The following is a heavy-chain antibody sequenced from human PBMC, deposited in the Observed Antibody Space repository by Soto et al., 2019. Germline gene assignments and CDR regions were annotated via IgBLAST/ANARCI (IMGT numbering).Heavy chain of an antibody. CDR3: ARDLGGWSTGWFDP. V-gene: IGHV1-18*04. J-gene: IGHJ5*02. CDR1: GYTFTSYG. Sequence: QVQLVQSGAEVKKPGASVKVSCKASGYTFTSYGISWVRQAPGQGLEWMGWISAYNGNTNYAQKLQGRVTLTTDTSTGTAYMDLRSLRSDDTAVYYCARDLGGWSTGWFDPWGQGTLVTVSS. D-gene: IGHD6-19*01. CDR2: ISAYNGNT.